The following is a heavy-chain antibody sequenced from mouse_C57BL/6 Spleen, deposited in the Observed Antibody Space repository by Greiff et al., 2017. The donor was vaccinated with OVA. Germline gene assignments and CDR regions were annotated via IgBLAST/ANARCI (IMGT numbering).Heavy chain of an antibody. V-gene: IGHV7-3*01. Sequence: EVKLEESGGGLVQPGGSLSLSCAASGFTFTDYYMSWVRQPPGKALEWLGFIRNKANGYTTEYSASVKGRFTISRDNSQSILYLQMNALRAEDSATYYGARYISGYDDGYFDVWGTGTTVTVSS. J-gene: IGHJ1*03. CDR2: IRNKANGYTT. CDR3: ARYISGYDDGYFDV. D-gene: IGHD2-2*01. CDR1: GFTFTDYY.